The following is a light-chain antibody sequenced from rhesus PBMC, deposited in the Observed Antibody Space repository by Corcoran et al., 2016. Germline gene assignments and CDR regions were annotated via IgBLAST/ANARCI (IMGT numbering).Light chain of an antibody. Sequence: DIVMTQSPDSLAVSPGERVTINCKSSQRLLYSSNNKNYLAWYQQKPGQAPKVLIYWASTRETGVPNQFRGSGSGTEFTLAISGLAAEDVGVYYCQQYYSVPPTFGEGAKVEIK. CDR1: QRLLYSSNNKNY. J-gene: IGKJ4*01. CDR3: QQYYSVPPT. V-gene: IGKV4-1*01. CDR2: WAS.